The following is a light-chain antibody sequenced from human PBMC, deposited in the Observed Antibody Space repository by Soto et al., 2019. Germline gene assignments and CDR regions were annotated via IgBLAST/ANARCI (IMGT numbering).Light chain of an antibody. Sequence: DIVMNQSPDSLAVSLGERATINCKSRQRVLFSSNNKNYLAWYQQKPGQPPKLLIYWASTRESGVPNRFSGSGSGTDFTLTISSLQAEDVAVYYCQQSYSTPITFGQGTRLEI. CDR3: QQSYSTPIT. J-gene: IGKJ5*01. CDR1: QRVLFSSNNKNY. V-gene: IGKV4-1*01. CDR2: WAS.